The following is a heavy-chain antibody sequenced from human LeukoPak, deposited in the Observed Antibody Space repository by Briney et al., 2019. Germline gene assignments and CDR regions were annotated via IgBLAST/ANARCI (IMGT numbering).Heavy chain of an antibody. CDR2: INHSGST. CDR1: GVSFSGYY. D-gene: IGHD2-15*01. J-gene: IGHJ4*02. V-gene: IGHV4-34*01. CDR3: ASLGTYCSGGSCYSFDY. Sequence: SETLSLTCAVYGVSFSGYYWSWIRQPPGKGLVWIGEINHSGSTNYNPSLKSRVTISVDTSKNQLSLKLSSVTAADTAVYYCASLGTYCSGGSCYSFDYWGQGTLVTVSS.